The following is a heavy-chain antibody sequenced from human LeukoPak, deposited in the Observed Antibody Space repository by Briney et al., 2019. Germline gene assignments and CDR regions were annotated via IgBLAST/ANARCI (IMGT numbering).Heavy chain of an antibody. J-gene: IGHJ4*02. CDR2: ISSSSSYI. CDR1: GFTFSTYS. CDR3: ARDALIAVAGLDY. Sequence: PGGSLRLSCAASGFTFSTYSMNWVRQAPGKGLEWVSSISSSSSYIYYADSVKGRFTISRDNAKNSLYLQMNSLRAEDTAVYYCARDALIAVAGLDYWGQGTLVTVSS. D-gene: IGHD6-19*01. V-gene: IGHV3-21*01.